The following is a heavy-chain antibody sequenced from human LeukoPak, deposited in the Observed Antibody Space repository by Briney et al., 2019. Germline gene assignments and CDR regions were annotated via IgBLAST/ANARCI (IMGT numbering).Heavy chain of an antibody. CDR1: GYSISSGYY. CDR2: INHSGST. CDR3: AKWGAYSGDNSVLY. Sequence: SETLSLTCTVSGYSISSGYYWGWIRLPPGKGLEWIGIINHSGSTFCNTSLKSRVTISVDTSTNQLSLKLTSVTAADTAVYYCAKWGAYSGDNSVLYWGQGTLVTVSS. D-gene: IGHD5-12*01. V-gene: IGHV4-38-2*02. J-gene: IGHJ4*02.